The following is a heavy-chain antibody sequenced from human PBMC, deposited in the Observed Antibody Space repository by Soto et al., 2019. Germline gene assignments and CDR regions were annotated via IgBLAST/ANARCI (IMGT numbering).Heavy chain of an antibody. J-gene: IGHJ3*02. CDR1: GFTFSTYW. Sequence: EVQLVESGGGLVQPGGSLRLSCAASGFTFSTYWMHWVRQSPGNGLAWVSRIKSDGSSTSYADSVKGRFTISRDNAKNTLFLQMNSLRAEDTAVYYCARDSQDDSVGVTPTFDIWGQGTMVTVSS. CDR2: IKSDGSST. CDR3: ARDSQDDSVGVTPTFDI. V-gene: IGHV3-74*01. D-gene: IGHD1-26*01.